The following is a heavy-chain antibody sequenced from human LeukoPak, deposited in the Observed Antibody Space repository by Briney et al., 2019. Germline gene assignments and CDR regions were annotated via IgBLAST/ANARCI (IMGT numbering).Heavy chain of an antibody. CDR2: IFSGGST. CDR3: ARGYSSSWYPYYYGMDV. CDR1: GFTVSSNY. V-gene: IGHV3-66*01. Sequence: LSGGSLRLSCAASGFTVSSNYMSWVRQAPGKGLEWVSVIFSGGSTYYADSVKGRFTISRDNSKNTLYLQMNSLRAEDTAVYYCARGYSSSWYPYYYGMDVWGQGTTVTVSS. J-gene: IGHJ6*02. D-gene: IGHD6-13*01.